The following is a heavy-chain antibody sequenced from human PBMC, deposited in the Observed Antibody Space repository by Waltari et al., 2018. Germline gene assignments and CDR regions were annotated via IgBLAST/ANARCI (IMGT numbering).Heavy chain of an antibody. CDR2: SNPNKGCT. CDR3: ARDEYYDY. J-gene: IGHJ4*02. Sequence: QVQLVQSGAEVKKPGASVKVSCTASGYTFTGYYMHWVRQAPGQGLEWMGRSNPNKGCTNSAQKFQGRVTKTRDTAISTAHMGLSRLRTYDTAGYYWARDEYYDYRGQGTLVTVSS. CDR1: GYTFTGYY. V-gene: IGHV1-2*02. D-gene: IGHD3-10*01.